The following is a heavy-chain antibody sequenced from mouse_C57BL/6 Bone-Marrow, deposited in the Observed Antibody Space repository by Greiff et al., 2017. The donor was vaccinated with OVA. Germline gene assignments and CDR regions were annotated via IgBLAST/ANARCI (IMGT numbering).Heavy chain of an antibody. J-gene: IGHJ2*01. CDR1: GFSLTSYG. CDR2: IWSGGST. Sequence: QVQLKQSGPGLVQPSQSLSITCTVSGFSLTSYGVHWVRQSPGKGLEWLGVIWSGGSTDNHAAFISSLSISKDNSKSQVFFKMNSLQADDTAIYYCASPFYYDYDGFDYWGQGTTLTVSS. CDR3: ASPFYYDYDGFDY. D-gene: IGHD2-4*01. V-gene: IGHV2-2*01.